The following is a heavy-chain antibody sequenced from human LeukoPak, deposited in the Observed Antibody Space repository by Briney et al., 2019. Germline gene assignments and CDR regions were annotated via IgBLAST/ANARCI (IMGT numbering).Heavy chain of an antibody. CDR2: ISYDGSNK. J-gene: IGHJ4*02. D-gene: IGHD5-24*01. Sequence: GGTLRLSCAASGFTFSSYAMHWVRQAPGKGLEWVAVISYDGSNKYYADSVKGRFTISRDNSKNTLYLLMYSLRDEDTSVYYCAGLRWLPLKFDYWGQGTLVTVSS. CDR3: AGLRWLPLKFDY. CDR1: GFTFSSYA. V-gene: IGHV3-30*01.